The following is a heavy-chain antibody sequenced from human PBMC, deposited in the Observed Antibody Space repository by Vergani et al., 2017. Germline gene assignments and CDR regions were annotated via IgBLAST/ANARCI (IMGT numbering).Heavy chain of an antibody. CDR1: GGSISSYY. Sequence: QVQLQESGPGLVKPSETLSLTCTVSGGSISSYYWSWIRPPPGKGLEWIGYIYYSGSTNYNPSLKSRVTISVDTSKNQFSLKLSSVTAADTAVYYCARISYDYVWGSYRPYYYYYMDVWGKGTTVTVSS. CDR2: IYYSGST. D-gene: IGHD3-16*02. J-gene: IGHJ6*03. V-gene: IGHV4-59*01. CDR3: ARISYDYVWGSYRPYYYYYMDV.